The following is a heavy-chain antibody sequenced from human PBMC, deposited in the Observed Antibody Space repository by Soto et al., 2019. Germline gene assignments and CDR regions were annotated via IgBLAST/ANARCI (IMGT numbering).Heavy chain of an antibody. D-gene: IGHD5-12*01. CDR3: ARIIVATRWIYYYYGMDV. CDR1: GGAFVGYY. CDR2: INHSGST. V-gene: IGHV4-34*01. Sequence: AETLSLTCAVYGGAFVGYYCIFIRHPPFKWLEWIGEINHSGSTNYNPSLKSRVTISVDTSKNQFSLELSSVTAADTAVYYCARIIVATRWIYYYYGMDVWGQGTTVTAP. J-gene: IGHJ6*02.